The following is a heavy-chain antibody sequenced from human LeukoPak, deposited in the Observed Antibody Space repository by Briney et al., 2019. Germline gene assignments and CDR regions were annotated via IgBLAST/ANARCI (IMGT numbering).Heavy chain of an antibody. CDR3: AKGDNDILTGYYNSFDY. J-gene: IGHJ4*02. Sequence: GGSLRLSCAASGFTFSSYWMSWVRQAPGKGLEWVANIKQDGSQKYYVDSVKGRFTISRDNAKNSLYLQMNSLRAEDTAVYYCAKGDNDILTGYYNSFDYWGQGTLVTVSS. D-gene: IGHD3-9*01. V-gene: IGHV3-7*03. CDR1: GFTFSSYW. CDR2: IKQDGSQK.